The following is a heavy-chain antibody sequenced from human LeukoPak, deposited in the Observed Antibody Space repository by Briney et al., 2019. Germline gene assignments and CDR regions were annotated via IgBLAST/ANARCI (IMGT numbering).Heavy chain of an antibody. CDR3: ARDSSFLGMGY. CDR2: IKQDGSEK. CDR1: GFTFSSYG. V-gene: IGHV3-7*01. J-gene: IGHJ4*02. D-gene: IGHD7-27*01. Sequence: GGSLRLSCAASGFTFSSYGMSWVGKAPGKGLEWVANIKQDGSEKYYVDSVKGRFTISRDNAKNSLYLQMNSLRVEDTAVYYCARDSSFLGMGYWGQGTLVTVSS.